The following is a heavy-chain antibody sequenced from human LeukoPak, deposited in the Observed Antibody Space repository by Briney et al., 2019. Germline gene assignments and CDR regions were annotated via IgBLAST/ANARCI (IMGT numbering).Heavy chain of an antibody. D-gene: IGHD3-9*01. CDR3: AKDKGRDILTGYRVGIDY. Sequence: PGGSLRLSCAASGFTFSSYWMHWVRQAPGKGLVWVSRINSDGSSTSYADSVKGRFTISRDNAKNTLYLQMNSLRAEDTAVYYCAKDKGRDILTGYRVGIDYWGQGTLVTVSS. J-gene: IGHJ4*02. CDR1: GFTFSSYW. V-gene: IGHV3-74*01. CDR2: INSDGSST.